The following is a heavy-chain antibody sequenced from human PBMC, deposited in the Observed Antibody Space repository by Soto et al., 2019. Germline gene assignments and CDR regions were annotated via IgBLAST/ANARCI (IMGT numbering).Heavy chain of an antibody. J-gene: IGHJ6*02. CDR2: INPSVGST. CDR1: GYSFTTYN. CDR3: ARARDMDV. Sequence: QVQLVQSGTEVKKPGASVKVSCKASGYSFTTYNLHWVRQAPGQGLEWMGIINPSVGSTTYAQNFQDRVTMTRDTSTTPVYMELSSLRSEDTAVYYCARARDMDVWGQGTTVTVSS. V-gene: IGHV1-46*01.